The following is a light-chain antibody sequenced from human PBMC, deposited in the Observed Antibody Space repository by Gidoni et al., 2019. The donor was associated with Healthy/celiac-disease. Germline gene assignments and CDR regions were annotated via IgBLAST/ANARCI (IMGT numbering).Light chain of an antibody. CDR2: DAS. Sequence: DIQMTQSPYSLSASVGDRVTITCQARQGMSNYLNWYQQKPGKAPKLLIYDASNLETGVPSRVIGSGSGTDFTFTSSSRQPEDIATYYCQQYDNLPQGLTLGGXTKVEIK. J-gene: IGKJ4*01. V-gene: IGKV1-33*01. CDR3: QQYDNLPQGLT. CDR1: QGMSNY.